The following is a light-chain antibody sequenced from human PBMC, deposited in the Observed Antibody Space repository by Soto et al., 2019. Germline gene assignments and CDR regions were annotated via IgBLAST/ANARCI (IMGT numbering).Light chain of an antibody. Sequence: DIQMTQSPSSLSASVGDRVTIACRASQGINTYLAWYQHKPGKVPQILIFAASTLQSGVPSRFSGSGSGTDFTLTISSLQPEDVATYYCQKYNGVPWTFGQGTKVEIK. CDR3: QKYNGVPWT. CDR1: QGINTY. V-gene: IGKV1-27*01. J-gene: IGKJ1*01. CDR2: AAS.